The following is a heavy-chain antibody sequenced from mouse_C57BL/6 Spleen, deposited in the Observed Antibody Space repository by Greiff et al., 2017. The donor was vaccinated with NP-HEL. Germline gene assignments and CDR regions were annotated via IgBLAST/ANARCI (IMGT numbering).Heavy chain of an antibody. CDR2: ISSGSSTI. V-gene: IGHV5-17*01. CDR1: GFTFSDYG. Sequence: EVQWVESGGGLVKPGGSLKLSCAASGFTFSDYGMHWVRQAPEKGLEWVAYISSGSSTIYYADTVKGRFTISRDNAKNTLFLQMTSLRSEDTAMYYCARLYYYGSSYWYYAMDYWGQGTSVTVSS. J-gene: IGHJ4*01. D-gene: IGHD1-1*01. CDR3: ARLYYYGSSYWYYAMDY.